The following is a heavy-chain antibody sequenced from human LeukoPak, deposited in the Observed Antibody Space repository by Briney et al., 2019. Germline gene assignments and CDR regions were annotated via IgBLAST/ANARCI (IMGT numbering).Heavy chain of an antibody. CDR3: AKTDYYDSSGCFDY. V-gene: IGHV3-30*18. Sequence: GGSLRLSCAASGFTFSSYGMHWVRQAPGKGLEWVAVISYDGSNKYYADSVKGRFTISRDNSKNTLYLQMNSLRAEDTAVYYCAKTDYYDSSGCFDYWGQGTLVTVSS. CDR2: ISYDGSNK. D-gene: IGHD3-22*01. CDR1: GFTFSSYG. J-gene: IGHJ4*02.